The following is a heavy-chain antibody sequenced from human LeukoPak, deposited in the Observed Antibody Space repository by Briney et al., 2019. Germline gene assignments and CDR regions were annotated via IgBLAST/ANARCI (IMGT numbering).Heavy chain of an antibody. CDR1: GFTFSSYE. V-gene: IGHV3-48*03. CDR3: ARDQSWNYVYYGMDV. J-gene: IGHJ6*02. D-gene: IGHD6-13*01. CDR2: ISSSGSTI. Sequence: GGSLRLSCAASGFTFSSYEMNWVRQAPGKGLEWVSYISSSGSTIYYADSVKGRFTISRDNAKNSLYLQMSSLRAEDTAVYYCARDQSWNYVYYGMDVWGQGTTVTVSS.